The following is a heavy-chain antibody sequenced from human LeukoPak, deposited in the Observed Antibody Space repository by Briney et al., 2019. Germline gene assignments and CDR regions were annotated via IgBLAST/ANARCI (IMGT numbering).Heavy chain of an antibody. CDR2: INHSGSI. Sequence: SETLSLTCAVYGGSFSGYYWSWIRQPPGKGLEWIGEINHSGSINYNPSLKSRVTISVDTSKNQFSLKLSSVTAADTAVYYCARGRGPRKLQLWPTCAFDIWGQGTMVTVSS. CDR3: ARGRGPRKLQLWPTCAFDI. V-gene: IGHV4-34*01. J-gene: IGHJ3*02. D-gene: IGHD5-18*01. CDR1: GGSFSGYY.